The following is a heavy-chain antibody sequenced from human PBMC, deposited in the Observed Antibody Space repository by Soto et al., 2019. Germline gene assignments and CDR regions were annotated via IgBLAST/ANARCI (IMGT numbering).Heavy chain of an antibody. J-gene: IGHJ6*02. D-gene: IGHD6-6*01. Sequence: GESLKISCKGSGYSFTTYWISWVRQMPGKXLEWMGRIDPIDSYTNYSPSFQGHVTISADKSISTAYLQWSSLKASDTAMYYCARHGVEGSSSLYYGMDVWGQGTTVSVSS. CDR3: ARHGVEGSSSLYYGMDV. V-gene: IGHV5-10-1*01. CDR1: GYSFTTYW. CDR2: IDPIDSYT.